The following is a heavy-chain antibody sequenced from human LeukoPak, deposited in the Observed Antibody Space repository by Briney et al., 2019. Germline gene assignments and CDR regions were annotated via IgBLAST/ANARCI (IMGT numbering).Heavy chain of an antibody. CDR2: VYYSGNT. CDR1: GDSISGSNYC. V-gene: IGHV4-39*01. J-gene: IGHJ6*03. CDR3: ARPLNYYYYMHV. Sequence: SETLSLTCTVSGDSISGSNYCWGWIRQPPGKGLEWIGSVYYSGNTYYNPSLKSRVAISVDTSKNQFSLNLTSVTAADTAVYYCARPLNYYYYMHVWGKGAPVSVSS.